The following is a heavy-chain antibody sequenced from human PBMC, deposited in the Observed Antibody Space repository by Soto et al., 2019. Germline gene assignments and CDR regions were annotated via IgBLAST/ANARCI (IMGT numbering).Heavy chain of an antibody. CDR2: TFYRSKWYN. Sequence: SQTLSLTCDISGDSVSSNRAAWNWIRQSPSRGLEWLGRTFYRSKWYNDYALSVKSRITINPDTSMNQFSLQLNSVTPEDTAVYYCARASLKFFGLVHHFDNWGQGTLAPVSS. CDR1: GDSVSSNRAA. CDR3: ARASLKFFGLVHHFDN. V-gene: IGHV6-1*01. J-gene: IGHJ4*02. D-gene: IGHD3-3*01.